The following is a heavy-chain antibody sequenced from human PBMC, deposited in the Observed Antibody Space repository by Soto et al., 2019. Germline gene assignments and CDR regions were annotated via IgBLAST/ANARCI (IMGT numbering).Heavy chain of an antibody. Sequence: GGSLRLSCAASGFTFSSYSMNWVRQAPGKGLEWVSYISSSSSTIYYADSVKGRFTISRDKAKNSLYLQMNSLRDEDRAVYYCASGIVLMVYATPYNWFDPWGQGTLVTVSS. CDR1: GFTFSSYS. D-gene: IGHD2-8*01. CDR3: ASGIVLMVYATPYNWFDP. J-gene: IGHJ5*02. V-gene: IGHV3-48*02. CDR2: ISSSSSTI.